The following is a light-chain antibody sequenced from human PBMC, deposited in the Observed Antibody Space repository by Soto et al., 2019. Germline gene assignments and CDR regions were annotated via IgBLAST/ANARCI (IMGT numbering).Light chain of an antibody. V-gene: IGKV2-28*01. Sequence: DIVMTQSPLSLPVTPGEPASISCRSSQSLLHSNGYNYLDWYLQKPGQSPQLLIYLGSNRASGVPDRFSGSGSGTDFTLKISRVEAEDVGVYYCMQALQTRCCTFGQGTKLEIK. J-gene: IGKJ2*02. CDR3: MQALQTRCCT. CDR1: QSLLHSNGYNY. CDR2: LGS.